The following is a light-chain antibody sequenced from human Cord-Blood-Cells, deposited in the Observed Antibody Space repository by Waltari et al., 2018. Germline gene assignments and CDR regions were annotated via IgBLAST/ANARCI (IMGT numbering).Light chain of an antibody. CDR3: AAWDDSLNGWV. Sequence: QSVLTQPPSASGTPGQRVTISCSGSSSNIGSNTVTWYQQLPGRAPKLLIYSNNQRPSGVPDRFSGTKSGTSASLAISGVQSEDEADYYCAAWDDSLNGWVFGGGTKLTVL. CDR1: SSNIGSNT. J-gene: IGLJ3*02. CDR2: SNN. V-gene: IGLV1-44*01.